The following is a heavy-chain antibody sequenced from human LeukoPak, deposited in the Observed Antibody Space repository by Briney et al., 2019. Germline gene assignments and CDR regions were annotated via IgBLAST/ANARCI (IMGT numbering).Heavy chain of an antibody. CDR1: GYTLTELS. Sequence: GASVKASCKVSGYTLTELSMHWVRQAPGKGLEWMGGFDPEDGETIYAQKFQGRVTMTGDTSTDTAYMELSSLRSEDTAVYYCATNYGSGSYLDWGQGTLVTVSS. J-gene: IGHJ4*02. V-gene: IGHV1-24*01. CDR3: ATNYGSGSYLD. CDR2: FDPEDGET. D-gene: IGHD3-10*01.